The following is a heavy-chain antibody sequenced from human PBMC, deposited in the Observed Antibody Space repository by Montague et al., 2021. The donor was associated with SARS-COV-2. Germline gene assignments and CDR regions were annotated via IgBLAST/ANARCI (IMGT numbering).Heavy chain of an antibody. J-gene: IGHJ4*02. CDR3: ARDRWFGEFDY. CDR1: GFIFSIYA. Sequence: SLRLSCAASGFIFSIYAMHWVRQAPGKGLEWVAVISYDGSNKYYADSVKGRFTISRDNSKNTLYLQMNSLRAEDTAVYCCARDRWFGEFDYWGQGTLVTVSS. D-gene: IGHD3-10*01. CDR2: ISYDGSNK. V-gene: IGHV3-30-3*01.